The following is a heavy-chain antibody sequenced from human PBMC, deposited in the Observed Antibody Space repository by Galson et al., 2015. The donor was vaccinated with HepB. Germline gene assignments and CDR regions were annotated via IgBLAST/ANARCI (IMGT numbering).Heavy chain of an antibody. CDR2: IYPGDSDT. CDR3: ARHHYYDSSGYPTGY. Sequence: QSGAEVKKPGESLKISCKGSGYSFTSYWIGWVRQMPGKGLEWMGIIYPGDSDTRYSPSFQGQVTISADKSISTAYLQWSSLKASDTAMYYCARHHYYDSSGYPTGYWGQGTLVTVSS. CDR1: GYSFTSYW. V-gene: IGHV5-51*01. J-gene: IGHJ4*02. D-gene: IGHD3-22*01.